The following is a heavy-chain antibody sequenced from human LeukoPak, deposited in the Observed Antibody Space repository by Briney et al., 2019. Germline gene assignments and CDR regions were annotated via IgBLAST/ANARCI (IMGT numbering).Heavy chain of an antibody. V-gene: IGHV1-2*02. D-gene: IGHD3/OR15-3a*01. Sequence: GASVEVSCKASGYTFTGYHMHWVRQAPGQGLEWMGWINPNSGDTNNAQKFQGRVTMTRDTSISTAYMELSSLRSDDTAVYYCAKDRTSQPSYYYYMDVWGKGTTVIVSS. CDR3: AKDRTSQPSYYYYMDV. CDR1: GYTFTGYH. CDR2: INPNSGDT. J-gene: IGHJ6*03.